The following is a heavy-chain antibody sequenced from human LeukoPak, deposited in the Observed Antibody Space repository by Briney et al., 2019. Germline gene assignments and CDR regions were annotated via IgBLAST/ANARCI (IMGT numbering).Heavy chain of an antibody. V-gene: IGHV1-69*13. CDR2: IIPIFGTT. CDR1: GGTFSSYA. D-gene: IGHD4-17*01. Sequence: ASVKVSCKASGGTFSSYAFSWVRQAPGQGLEWMGRIIPIFGTTNYAQKFQGRVTITADESPSTAYMELNSLGSEDTAVYYCARVGDYGPWFDPWGQGTLVTVSS. J-gene: IGHJ5*02. CDR3: ARVGDYGPWFDP.